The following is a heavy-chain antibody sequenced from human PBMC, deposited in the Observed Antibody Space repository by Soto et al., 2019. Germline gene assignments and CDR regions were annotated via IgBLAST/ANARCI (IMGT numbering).Heavy chain of an antibody. CDR3: ARDYYYDSSGYYDLFDY. V-gene: IGHV1-18*01. J-gene: IGHJ4*02. Sequence: QVQLVQSGAEVKKPGASVKVSCKASGYTFTSYGISWVRQAPGQGLEWMGWISAYNGNTNYAQKLQGRVTMTTDTFKSKGYMELRSLRSYDTAVYYCARDYYYDSSGYYDLFDYWGQGTLVTVSS. D-gene: IGHD3-22*01. CDR2: ISAYNGNT. CDR1: GYTFTSYG.